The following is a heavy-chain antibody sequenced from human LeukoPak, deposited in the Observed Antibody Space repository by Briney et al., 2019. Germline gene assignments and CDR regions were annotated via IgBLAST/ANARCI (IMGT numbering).Heavy chain of an antibody. CDR2: INHSGST. V-gene: IGHV4-34*01. CDR3: ASLYSYGYLRDY. CDR1: GGSFSGYY. J-gene: IGHJ4*02. D-gene: IGHD5-18*01. Sequence: SETLSLTCAVYGGSFSGYYWSWIRQPPGKGLEWIGEINHSGSTNYNPSLKSRVTISVDTSKNQFSLKLSSVTAADTAVYYCASLYSYGYLRDYWGQGTLVTVSS.